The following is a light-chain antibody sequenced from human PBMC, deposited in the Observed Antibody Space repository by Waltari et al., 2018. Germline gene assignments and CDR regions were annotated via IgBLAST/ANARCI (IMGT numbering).Light chain of an antibody. Sequence: EIVLTQSPATLSLSPGQGATLSCRASQSVNTKLAWYQQKPGQAPRRLIYDASNRATGIPGRFSGRGSGTDFTLTISSLEPEDFAVYYCQQRSNWPPMYTFGQGTKLEIK. CDR2: DAS. J-gene: IGKJ2*01. V-gene: IGKV3-11*01. CDR3: QQRSNWPPMYT. CDR1: QSVNTK.